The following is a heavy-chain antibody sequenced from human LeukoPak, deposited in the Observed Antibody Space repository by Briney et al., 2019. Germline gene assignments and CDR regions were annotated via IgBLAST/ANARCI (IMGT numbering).Heavy chain of an antibody. CDR3: AREDYNYYYYGMDV. V-gene: IGHV4-4*07. D-gene: IGHD4-11*01. Sequence: PSETLSLTCTVSGGSISSYYWSWIRQPAGKGLEWIGRIYTSGSTNYNPSLKSRVAMSVDTSKNQFSLKLSSVTAADTAVYYCAREDYNYYYYGMDVWGQGTTVTVSS. CDR2: IYTSGST. CDR1: GGSISSYY. J-gene: IGHJ6*02.